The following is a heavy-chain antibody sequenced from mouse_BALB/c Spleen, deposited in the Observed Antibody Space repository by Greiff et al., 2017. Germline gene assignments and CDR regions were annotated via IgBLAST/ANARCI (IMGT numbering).Heavy chain of an antibody. J-gene: IGHJ3*01. CDR1: GFNIKDTY. V-gene: IGHV14-3*02. CDR2: IDPANGNT. CDR3: ARTQLGLSFAY. D-gene: IGHD3-1*01. Sequence: EVQLQQSGAELVKPGASVKLSCTASGFNIKDTYMHWVKQRPEQGLEWIGRIDPANGNTKYDPKFQGKATITADTSSNTAYLQLSSLTSEDTAVYYCARTQLGLSFAYWGQGTLVTVSA.